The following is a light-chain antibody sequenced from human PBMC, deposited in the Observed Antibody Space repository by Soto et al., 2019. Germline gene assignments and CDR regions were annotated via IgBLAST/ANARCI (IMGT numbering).Light chain of an antibody. CDR2: GTS. CDR1: QNVGSRY. J-gene: IGKJ1*01. Sequence: EIVLTQSPGTLSLSPGERATLSCRASQNVGSRYLAWYQQKPGQAPRLLIYGTSNRATGIPDRFSGSGSATDFSLTSSSLEPGDLAVYYCQQYGSSPRTFGQGTKVEIK. CDR3: QQYGSSPRT. V-gene: IGKV3-20*01.